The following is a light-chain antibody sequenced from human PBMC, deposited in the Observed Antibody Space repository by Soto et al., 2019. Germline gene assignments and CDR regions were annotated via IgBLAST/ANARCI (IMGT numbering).Light chain of an antibody. J-gene: IGKJ1*01. CDR1: QSISSY. V-gene: IGKV1-5*01. Sequence: DTQITHAPCKLCGSALDTVIRTFLASQSISSYLNWYQQKPGKAPKLLIHDASSLESGVPSRFSGSGSGTEFTLTISSLQPDDFATYYCQKYNSYSWKCGKGTKGAIK. CDR2: DAS. CDR3: QKYNSYSWK.